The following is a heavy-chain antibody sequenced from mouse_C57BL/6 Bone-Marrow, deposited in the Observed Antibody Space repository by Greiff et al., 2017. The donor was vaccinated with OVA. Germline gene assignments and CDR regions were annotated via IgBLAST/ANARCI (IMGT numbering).Heavy chain of an antibody. V-gene: IGHV3-6*01. Sequence: EVQLQQSGPGLVKPSQSLSLTCSVTGYSITSGYYWNWIRQFPGNKLEWMGYISYDGSNNYNPSLKNRISITRDTSKNQFFLKLNSVTTEDTATYYCARDRDYGSRYYAMDYWGQGTSVTVSS. CDR2: ISYDGSN. CDR3: ARDRDYGSRYYAMDY. J-gene: IGHJ4*01. D-gene: IGHD1-1*01. CDR1: GYSITSGYY.